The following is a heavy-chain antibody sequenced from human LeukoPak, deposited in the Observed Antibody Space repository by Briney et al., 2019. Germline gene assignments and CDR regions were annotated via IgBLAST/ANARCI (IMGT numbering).Heavy chain of an antibody. CDR1: GGSMTNYY. Sequence: SETLSLTCTVSGGSMTNYYWSWIRQSPGKGLEWIGHIYYRGDTKYNPSLKSRVTVAVDTSKQQFSLRLSSVSAADTAVYYCARLSGPSGGPVSFFGLDVWGQGTTVSVSS. V-gene: IGHV4-59*08. CDR3: ARLSGPSGGPVSFFGLDV. CDR2: IYYRGDT. D-gene: IGHD6-19*01. J-gene: IGHJ6*02.